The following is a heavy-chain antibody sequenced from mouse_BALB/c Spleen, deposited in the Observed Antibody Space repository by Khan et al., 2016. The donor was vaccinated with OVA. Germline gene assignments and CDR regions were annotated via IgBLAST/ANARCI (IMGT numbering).Heavy chain of an antibody. Sequence: QVQLKQTGTELAKPGVSVKMSCKASGYTFTTYWMYWVKQRPGQGLEWIGSINPTCGYTDYNEKFKDKATLSADKASSTPYRQLSSLTSEDFAVYYCASDRIDYCGQGTTLTVSS. CDR3: ASDRIDY. CDR2: INPTCGYT. V-gene: IGHV1-7*01. CDR1: GYTFTTYW. J-gene: IGHJ2*01.